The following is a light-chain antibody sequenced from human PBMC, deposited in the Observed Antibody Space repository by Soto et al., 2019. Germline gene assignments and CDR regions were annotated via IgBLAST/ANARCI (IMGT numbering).Light chain of an antibody. CDR2: EVT. CDR1: TSDVDYNR. Sequence: QSALTQPASVTGSPGQSITISCTGTTSDVDYNRVSWYQQYPGTAPKLMISEVTNRPSGVSARFSGSRSGNTASLTISGLQPEDEAHYYCSSYTGRRSWVFGGGTKLTVL. J-gene: IGLJ3*02. CDR3: SSYTGRRSWV. V-gene: IGLV2-14*01.